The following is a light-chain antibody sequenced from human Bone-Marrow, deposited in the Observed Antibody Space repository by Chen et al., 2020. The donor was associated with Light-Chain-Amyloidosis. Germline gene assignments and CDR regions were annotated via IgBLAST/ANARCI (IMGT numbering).Light chain of an antibody. CDR3: QQYGTSPLT. J-gene: IGKJ4*01. CDR2: GSS. V-gene: IGKV3-20*01. CDR1: QTISSNN. Sequence: EIVLTQSPGPLSLSPGEGANLSCRANQTISSNNLTWNQQKFGQAPRLLIYGSSSRATGIPDRFTGSGSGTDFTLTINRLEPGDFAMYYCQQYGTSPLTFGGGTKVEIK.